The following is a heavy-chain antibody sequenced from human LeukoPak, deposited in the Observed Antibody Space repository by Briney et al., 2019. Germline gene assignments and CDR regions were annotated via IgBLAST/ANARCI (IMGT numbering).Heavy chain of an antibody. Sequence: GGSPRLSCTASGFTLGGHDMHWVRQTTGDGLEWVAAVSAGHHAFYAGSVKGRFTVSREDAKNSLYLQMNSLRAGDTAVYYCVREARGYHYTYFDYWGQGSLVTVSS. J-gene: IGHJ4*02. CDR1: GFTLGGHD. V-gene: IGHV3-13*01. D-gene: IGHD5-18*01. CDR2: VSAGHHA. CDR3: VREARGYHYTYFDY.